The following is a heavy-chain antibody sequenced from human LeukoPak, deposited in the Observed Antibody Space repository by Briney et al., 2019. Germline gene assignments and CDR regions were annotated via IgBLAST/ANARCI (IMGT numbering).Heavy chain of an antibody. CDR1: GFTFDNYA. J-gene: IGHJ4*02. CDR2: IRLSDGYT. Sequence: PGGSLRLSCAASGFTFDNYAMTWVRQAPGKGLEWVSAIRLSDGYTYYADSVKGRFTISRDNSKKTLYLQMNGLRAEDTAVYYCAKDWPSSGIYYGQFDFWGQGTLVTVSS. D-gene: IGHD1-26*01. CDR3: AKDWPSSGIYYGQFDF. V-gene: IGHV3-23*01.